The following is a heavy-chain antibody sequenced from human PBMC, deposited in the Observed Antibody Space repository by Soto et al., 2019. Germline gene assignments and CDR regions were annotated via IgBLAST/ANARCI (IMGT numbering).Heavy chain of an antibody. CDR3: ARSRRIVGAGFDY. V-gene: IGHV3-30-3*01. D-gene: IGHD1-26*01. CDR1: GFTFSSYA. J-gene: IGHJ4*02. Sequence: GGSLRLSCAASGFTFSSYAMHWVRQAPGKGLEWVAVISYDGSNKYYADSVKGRFTISRDNSKNTLYLQMNSLRAEDTAVYYCARSRRIVGAGFDYWGQGTLVTVSS. CDR2: ISYDGSNK.